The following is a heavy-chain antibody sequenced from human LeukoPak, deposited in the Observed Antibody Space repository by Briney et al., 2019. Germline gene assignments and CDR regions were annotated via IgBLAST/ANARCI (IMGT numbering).Heavy chain of an antibody. CDR2: IWYDGSNK. J-gene: IGHJ6*04. CDR1: GFTFSSYG. V-gene: IGHV3-33*01. CDR3: ARGLLWFGELDYYYYYGMDV. D-gene: IGHD3-10*01. Sequence: GRSLLLSCAASGFTFSSYGMHWVRPAPGKGLEWVAVIWYDGSNKYYADSVKGRFTISRDNSKNTLYLQMNSLRAEDTAVYYCARGLLWFGELDYYYYYGMDVWGKGTTVTVSS.